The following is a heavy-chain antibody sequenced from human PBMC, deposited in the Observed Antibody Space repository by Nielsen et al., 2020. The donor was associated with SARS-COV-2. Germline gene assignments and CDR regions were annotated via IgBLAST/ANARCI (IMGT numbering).Heavy chain of an antibody. CDR1: GFTFSSYG. CDR2: IWYDGSNK. Sequence: GESLKISCAASGFTFSSYGMHWVRQAPGKGLEWVAVIWYDGSNKYYADSVKGRFTISRDNSKNTLYLQMNSLRAEDTAVYYCARDGWGSSGWFDAFDIWGQGTMVTVSS. D-gene: IGHD6-19*01. V-gene: IGHV3-33*08. CDR3: ARDGWGSSGWFDAFDI. J-gene: IGHJ3*02.